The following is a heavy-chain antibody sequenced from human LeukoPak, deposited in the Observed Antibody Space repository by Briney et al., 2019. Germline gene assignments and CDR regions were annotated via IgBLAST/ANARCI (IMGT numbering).Heavy chain of an antibody. CDR1: GFTFSNYA. D-gene: IGHD3-10*02. CDR2: ISGGGGST. V-gene: IGHV3-23*01. J-gene: IGHJ6*04. Sequence: PGGSLRLSCTASGFTFSNYAMSWVRQAPGKGLHWVSAISGGGGSTYYTDSVKGRFTISRDNAKNSLYLQMNSLRAEDTAVYYCAELGITMIGGVWGKGTTVTISS. CDR3: AELGITMIGGV.